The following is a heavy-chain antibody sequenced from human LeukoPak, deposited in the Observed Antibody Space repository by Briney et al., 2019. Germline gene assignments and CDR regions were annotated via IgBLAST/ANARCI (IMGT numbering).Heavy chain of an antibody. D-gene: IGHD3-10*01. CDR1: GFTFSSYA. V-gene: IGHV3-23*01. CDR2: ISGSGSTT. J-gene: IGHJ3*02. Sequence: GGSLRLSCAASGFTFSSYAMGWVRQAPGKGLEWVSSISGSGSTTYYADSVKGRFTISRDNSKNTLYLEMNSLRAEDTAVYYCAKDQALLWFGGNGSFDIWGQGTMVIVSS. CDR3: AKDQALLWFGGNGSFDI.